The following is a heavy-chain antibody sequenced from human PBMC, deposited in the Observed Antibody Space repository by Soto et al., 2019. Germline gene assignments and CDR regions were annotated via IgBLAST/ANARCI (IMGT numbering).Heavy chain of an antibody. J-gene: IGHJ4*02. CDR1: GFTFSSYA. CDR3: VRERYNAGDYPRFFDY. D-gene: IGHD3-16*02. V-gene: IGHV3-23*01. CDR2: LTRSATT. Sequence: PGGSLRLSCVASGFTFSSYAMSWVRQAPQKGLEWVSTLTRSATTVYAASVRGRFTISRDNSKNTLYLQMDSLRAEDTAVYYCVRERYNAGDYPRFFDYWGQGTLVTVSS.